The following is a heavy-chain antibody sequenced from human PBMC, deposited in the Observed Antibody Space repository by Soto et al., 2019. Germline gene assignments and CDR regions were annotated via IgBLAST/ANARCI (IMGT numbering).Heavy chain of an antibody. Sequence: ASLQVSYKDCGENVSSYGSSWVRQTTGQGLEWMGWISAYNGNTNYAQKLQGRVTMTTDTSTSTAYMELRSLRSDDTAVYYCARAYYYDSSGYCDYWGQGTLVTVSS. CDR1: GENVSSYG. D-gene: IGHD3-22*01. J-gene: IGHJ4*02. CDR3: ARAYYYDSSGYCDY. CDR2: ISAYNGNT. V-gene: IGHV1-18*01.